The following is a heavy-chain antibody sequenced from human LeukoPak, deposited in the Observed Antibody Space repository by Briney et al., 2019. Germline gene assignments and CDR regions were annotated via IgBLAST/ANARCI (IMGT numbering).Heavy chain of an antibody. CDR1: GDSFSNYA. CDR2: IIPIFGTA. J-gene: IGHJ5*02. Sequence: GSSVKVSCKASGDSFSNYAISWVRQAPGQGLEWMGGIIPIFGTANYAQKFQGRVTITADESTSTAYMELSSLRSEDTAVYYCARDLYYYDSSVGWFDPWGQGTLVTVSS. V-gene: IGHV1-69*01. CDR3: ARDLYYYDSSVGWFDP. D-gene: IGHD3-22*01.